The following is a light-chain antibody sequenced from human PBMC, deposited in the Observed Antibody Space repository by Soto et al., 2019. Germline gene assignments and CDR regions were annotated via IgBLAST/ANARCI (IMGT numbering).Light chain of an antibody. V-gene: IGKV3-11*01. Sequence: EIVLTQSPATLSLSPGERATLSCRASQSVSSYLAWYHQKPGQAPRLLIYDASNKATGIPARFRGSGSGTDFTLTITSLEPEDFEVYYCQQRSNWPSTFGGGTKVEIQ. CDR1: QSVSSY. J-gene: IGKJ4*01. CDR2: DAS. CDR3: QQRSNWPST.